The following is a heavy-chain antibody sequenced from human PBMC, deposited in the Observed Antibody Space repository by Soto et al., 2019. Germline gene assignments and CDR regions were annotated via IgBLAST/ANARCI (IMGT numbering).Heavy chain of an antibody. CDR3: ARDSPSLYYDFWSGYYYYYGMDV. CDR1: GGTFSSYA. J-gene: IGHJ6*02. Sequence: SVKVSCNASGGTFSSYASSWVREAPGQGLEWMGGIIPIFGTANYAQKFQGRVTITADESTSTAYMELSSLRSEDTAVYYCARDSPSLYYDFWSGYYYYYGMDVWGQGTTVTVSS. CDR2: IIPIFGTA. V-gene: IGHV1-69*13. D-gene: IGHD3-3*01.